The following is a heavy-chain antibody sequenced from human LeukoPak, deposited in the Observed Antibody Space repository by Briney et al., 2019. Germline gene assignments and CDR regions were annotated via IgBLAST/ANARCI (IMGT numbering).Heavy chain of an antibody. CDR2: IYHSGST. CDR3: ARDVHYYETTGFSDWFDP. V-gene: IGHV4-38-2*02. Sequence: SETLSLTCTVSGYSISSGYYWGWIRQPPGKGLEWIGSIYHSGSTYYNPSLKSRVTISVDTSKNQFSLKLSSVTAADTAVYYCARDVHYYETTGFSDWFDPWGQGTLVTVSS. CDR1: GYSISSGYY. D-gene: IGHD3-22*01. J-gene: IGHJ5*02.